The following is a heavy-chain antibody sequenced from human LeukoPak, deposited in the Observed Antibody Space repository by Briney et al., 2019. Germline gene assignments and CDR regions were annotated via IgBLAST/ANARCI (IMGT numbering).Heavy chain of an antibody. CDR1: GFTFSSYG. D-gene: IGHD6-13*01. V-gene: IGHV3-30*02. J-gene: IGHJ5*02. CDR3: AKDPGSSWYAGHWFDP. CDR2: IRYDGSNK. Sequence: GGSLRLSCAASGFTFSSYGMHWVRQAPGKGLEWVAFIRYDGSNKYYADSVKGRFTISRDNSKNTLYLQMNSLRTEDTAVYYCAKDPGSSWYAGHWFDPWGQGTLVIVSS.